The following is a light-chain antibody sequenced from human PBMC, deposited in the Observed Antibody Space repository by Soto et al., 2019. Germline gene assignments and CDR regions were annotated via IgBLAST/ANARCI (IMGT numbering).Light chain of an antibody. CDR1: SSDVGGYDY. CDR3: CSYGGSFPDV. Sequence: QSVLTQPPSVSGSPGQSVTISCTGTSSDVGGYDYVPWYQQHPGKAPKLLIYDVTKRPSGVPDRFSGSKSGNTASLTISGLQAEDEADFFCCSYGGSFPDVFGTGTKGTVL. V-gene: IGLV2-11*01. J-gene: IGLJ1*01. CDR2: DVT.